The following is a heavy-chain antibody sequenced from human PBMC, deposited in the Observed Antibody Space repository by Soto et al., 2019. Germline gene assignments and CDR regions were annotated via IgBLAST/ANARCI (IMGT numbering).Heavy chain of an antibody. CDR1: GDSINNTYW. J-gene: IGHJ6*02. CDR2: IYHTGGR. CDR3: ARAVYCTTANCWDDFHYYNIDV. D-gene: IGHD2-2*01. V-gene: IGHV4-4*02. Sequence: QVQLQQSGPGLVKPSGTLSLTCFVSGDSINNTYWWSWVRQAPEKGLEWTGEIYHTGGRSYMPYLRGRITLSVDTSKNQFSLKLPSVTAADTAVYYCARAVYCTTANCWDDFHYYNIDVWGQGTAVTVSS.